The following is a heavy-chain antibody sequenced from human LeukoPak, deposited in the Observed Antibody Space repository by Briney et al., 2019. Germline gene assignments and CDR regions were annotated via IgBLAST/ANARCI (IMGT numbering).Heavy chain of an antibody. V-gene: IGHV3-15*03. CDR1: GFTCSNAW. Sequence: GGSLRLSCAASGFTCSNAWMSWVRQAPGKGLEWVGRIKSKANGGTTDYAAPVKGRFTISRVDSKNTLYLQMNSLKTEDTAVYYCARAQGEWFGELLQPLYYYGMDVWGQGTTVTVSS. D-gene: IGHD3-10*01. CDR3: ARAQGEWFGELLQPLYYYGMDV. J-gene: IGHJ6*02. CDR2: IKSKANGGTT.